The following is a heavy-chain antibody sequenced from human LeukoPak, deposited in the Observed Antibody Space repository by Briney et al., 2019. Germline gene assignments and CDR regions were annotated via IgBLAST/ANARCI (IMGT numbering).Heavy chain of an antibody. CDR3: ATGGYEFDA. CDR2: IKSEPNGGTT. V-gene: IGHV3-15*07. Sequence: GGSLRLSCAGSSFIFSNAWMNWVRQAPGKGLEWVGRIKSEPNGGTTDYNVAVKGRFIVSRDDSKNTVYLQMNSLKSEDTAVYYCATGGYEFDAWGQGTLVTVSS. D-gene: IGHD3-16*01. J-gene: IGHJ5*02. CDR1: SFIFSNAW.